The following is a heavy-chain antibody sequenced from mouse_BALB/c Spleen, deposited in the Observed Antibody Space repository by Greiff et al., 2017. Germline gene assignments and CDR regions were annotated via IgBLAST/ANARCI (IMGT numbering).Heavy chain of an antibody. CDR2: ISTYYGDA. CDR1: GYTFTDYA. Sequence: VQLQQSGAELVRPGVSVKISCKGSGYTFTDYAMHWVKQSHAKSLEWIGVISTYYGDASYNQKFKGKATMTVDKSSSTAYMELARLTSEDSAIYYCARGGARVWFAYWGRGTLVTVSA. V-gene: IGHV1S137*01. CDR3: ARGGARVWFAY. J-gene: IGHJ3*01.